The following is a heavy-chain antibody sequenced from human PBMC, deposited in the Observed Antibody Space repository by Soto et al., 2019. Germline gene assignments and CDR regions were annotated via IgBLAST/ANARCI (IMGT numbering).Heavy chain of an antibody. Sequence: GGSLRLSCAASGFNFSSYEMNWVRQAPGKGLEWVSYISSSGSNIYYADSVKGRFTISRDNAKNSLYLQMNSLRAEDTAVYYCARSPFLECNWAQGTLVTVSS. CDR3: ARSPFLECN. CDR2: ISSSGSNI. CDR1: GFNFSSYE. D-gene: IGHD3-3*02. V-gene: IGHV3-48*03. J-gene: IGHJ4*02.